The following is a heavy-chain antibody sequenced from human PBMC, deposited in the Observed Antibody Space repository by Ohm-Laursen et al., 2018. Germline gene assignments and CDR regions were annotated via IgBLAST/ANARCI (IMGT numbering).Heavy chain of an antibody. CDR3: ARVGLGGDFWSGYYYYGMDV. D-gene: IGHD3-3*01. CDR1: GYTFTSYD. J-gene: IGHJ6*02. CDR2: MNPNSGNT. Sequence: SVYVSCTPSGYTFTSYDINWVRQATGQGLGWMGWMNPNSGNTGYAQKFQGRVTMTRNTSISTAYMELSSLRSEDTAVYYCARVGLGGDFWSGYYYYGMDVWGQGTTVTVSS. V-gene: IGHV1-8*01.